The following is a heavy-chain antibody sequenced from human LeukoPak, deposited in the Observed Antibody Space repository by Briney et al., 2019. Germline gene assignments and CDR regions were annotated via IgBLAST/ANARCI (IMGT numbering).Heavy chain of an antibody. CDR1: GFTFSSYW. Sequence: GGSLRLSCAASGFTFSSYWMNWARQAPGKGLEWVASINHNGNVNYYVESVKGRFTISRDNAKNSLYLQMSNLRAEDTAVYFCARGGGLDVWGQGATVTVSS. D-gene: IGHD3-16*01. CDR3: ARGGGLDV. V-gene: IGHV3-7*03. CDR2: INHNGNVN. J-gene: IGHJ6*02.